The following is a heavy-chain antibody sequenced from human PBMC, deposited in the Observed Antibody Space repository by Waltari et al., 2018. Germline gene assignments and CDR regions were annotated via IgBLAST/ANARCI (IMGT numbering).Heavy chain of an antibody. CDR1: GGSISSGGYY. J-gene: IGHJ4*02. CDR3: ARVLTYYDILTGYQFDY. Sequence: QVQLQESGPGLVKPSQTLSLPCTVSGGSISSGGYYWSWIRQHPGKGLGWIGYIYYSGSTYYNPSLKSRVTISVDTSKNQFSLKLSSVTAADTAVYYCARVLTYYDILTGYQFDYWGQGTLVTVSS. V-gene: IGHV4-31*03. D-gene: IGHD3-9*01. CDR2: IYYSGST.